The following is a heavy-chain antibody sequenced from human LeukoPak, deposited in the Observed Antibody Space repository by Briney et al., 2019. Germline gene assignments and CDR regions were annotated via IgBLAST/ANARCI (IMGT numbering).Heavy chain of an antibody. V-gene: IGHV3-21*01. Sequence: GGSLRLSCAASGFTFSSYSMNWVRQAPGKGLEWVSSISSSSYIYYADSVKGRFTISRDNAKNSLYLQMNSLRAEDTAVYYCARDRGPYCSGGSCYPAYFDYWGQGTLVTVSS. CDR2: ISSSSYI. CDR3: ARDRGPYCSGGSCYPAYFDY. CDR1: GFTFSSYS. J-gene: IGHJ4*02. D-gene: IGHD2-15*01.